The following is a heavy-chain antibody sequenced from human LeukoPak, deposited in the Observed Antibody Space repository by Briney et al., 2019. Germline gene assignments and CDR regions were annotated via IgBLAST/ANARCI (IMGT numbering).Heavy chain of an antibody. CDR3: ARLKGYSSGWYPSYYFDY. D-gene: IGHD6-19*01. Sequence: SETLSLTCTVSGGSISDYYWSWIRQPPGKGLEWIGSIFHTVSTYFNLSLKSRVTISVDTSKNQFSLKLSSVTAADTAVYYCARLKGYSSGWYPSYYFDYWGQGTLVTVSS. CDR2: IFHTVST. J-gene: IGHJ4*02. CDR1: GGSISDYY. V-gene: IGHV4-38-2*02.